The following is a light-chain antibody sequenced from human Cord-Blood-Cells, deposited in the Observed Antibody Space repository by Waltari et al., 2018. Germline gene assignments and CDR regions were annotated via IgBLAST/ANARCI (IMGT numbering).Light chain of an antibody. Sequence: EIVMTLSPATLSVSPGVRATLSCRASQSVSSNLAWYQQKPGQAPRLLIYGASTRATGIPARFSGSGSGKEFTLTISSLQSEDFAVYYCQQYNNWPLTFGGGTKVEIK. V-gene: IGKV3-15*01. CDR2: GAS. CDR1: QSVSSN. CDR3: QQYNNWPLT. J-gene: IGKJ4*01.